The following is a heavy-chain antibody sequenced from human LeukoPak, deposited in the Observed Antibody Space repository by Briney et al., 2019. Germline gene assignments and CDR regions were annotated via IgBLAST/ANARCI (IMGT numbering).Heavy chain of an antibody. CDR2: ISYNGGST. Sequence: GGSLRLSCVASGFTFSNYAVNWVRHARGKGLEWVSCISYNGGSTHYADSVKGRFTVSRDNSKNIAHLQSARLAAEDTAVYYWAKEGSSYPYFFDYWGQGNLVTVSS. V-gene: IGHV3-23*01. J-gene: IGHJ4*02. D-gene: IGHD2-21*01. CDR3: AKEGSSYPYFFDY. CDR1: GFTFSNYA.